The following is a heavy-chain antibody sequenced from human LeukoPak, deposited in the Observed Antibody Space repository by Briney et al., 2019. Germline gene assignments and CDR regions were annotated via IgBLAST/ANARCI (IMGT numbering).Heavy chain of an antibody. CDR3: ARQSLFPAQGRYFDY. CDR1: GYTFTRHW. D-gene: IGHD1-26*01. Sequence: SGESLKISCKGSGYTFTRHWIAWVRQMSGKGLEGMGIIYPGDSDTGYSPSFQGRVTISADKSISTAYLQWSSLKASDTAMYYCARQSLFPAQGRYFDYWGQGTLVTVSS. J-gene: IGHJ4*02. V-gene: IGHV5-51*01. CDR2: IYPGDSDT.